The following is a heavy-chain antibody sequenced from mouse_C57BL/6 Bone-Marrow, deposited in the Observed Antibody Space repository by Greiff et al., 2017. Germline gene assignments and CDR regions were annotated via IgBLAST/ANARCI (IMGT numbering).Heavy chain of an antibody. CDR3: ASHYYGSSPAWFAY. CDR2: IWWDADK. CDR1: GFSLSTFGMG. Sequence: QVTLKECGPGILQPSQTLSLTCSFSGFSLSTFGMGVGWIRQPSGKGLEWLAHIWWDADKYYNPALKSRLTISKDTSNNQVFLKIANVDTAATATYYCASHYYGSSPAWFAYWGQGTLVTVSA. D-gene: IGHD1-1*01. V-gene: IGHV8-8*01. J-gene: IGHJ3*01.